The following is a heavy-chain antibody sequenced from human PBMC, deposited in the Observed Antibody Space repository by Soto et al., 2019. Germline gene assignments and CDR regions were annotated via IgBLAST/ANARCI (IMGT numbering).Heavy chain of an antibody. D-gene: IGHD2-15*01. V-gene: IGHV4-59*11. Sequence: KTSETLSLTCTVSGDSIIGHYWTWIRQPPQKGLEWIGYIYYNGSTNYNPSLKSRVTISLDTSKNQFSLNLSSVTAADTAMYYCARGKGAAAHWGQGTLVTVSS. CDR3: ARGKGAAAH. J-gene: IGHJ4*02. CDR2: IYYNGST. CDR1: GDSIIGHY.